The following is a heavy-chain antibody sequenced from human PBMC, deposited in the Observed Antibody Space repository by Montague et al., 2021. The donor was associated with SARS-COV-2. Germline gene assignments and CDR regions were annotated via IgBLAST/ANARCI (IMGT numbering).Heavy chain of an antibody. D-gene: IGHD1-7*01. J-gene: IGHJ4*02. CDR1: GDSITNTRYF. CDR3: AVELNYFFDY. CDR2: IYNNGKT. Sequence: SETLSLTCNVSGDSITNTRYFWGWTPQPPGKALAWIGSIYNNGKTYYNPSLERRALLSIDTSKNQFSLRLSSVIASDTAVYYCAVELNYFFDYWGQGFLVSVAS. V-gene: IGHV4-39*01.